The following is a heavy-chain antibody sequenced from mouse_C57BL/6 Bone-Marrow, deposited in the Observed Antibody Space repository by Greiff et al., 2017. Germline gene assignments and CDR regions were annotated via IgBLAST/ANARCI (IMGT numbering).Heavy chain of an antibody. CDR2: FYPGSGSI. J-gene: IGHJ2*01. D-gene: IGHD2-4*01. CDR3: SRHERYYDYEGYFDF. CDR1: GYTFTDYS. V-gene: IGHV1-62-2*01. Sequence: VQLKESGAELVKPGASVKLSCKASGYTFTDYSIHWVKQRPGQGLEWIGWFYPGSGSIKYNERFKDKATLTADKSSNTAYMKLSRVTSEDSAVYFCSRHERYYDYEGYFDFWGRGTALTVSS.